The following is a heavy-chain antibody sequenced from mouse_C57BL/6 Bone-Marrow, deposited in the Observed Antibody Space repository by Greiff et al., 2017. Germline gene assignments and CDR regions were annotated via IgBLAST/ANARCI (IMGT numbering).Heavy chain of an antibody. CDR3: ARSRATVVAPMDY. CDR1: GYTFTDYY. CDR2: INPNNGGT. Sequence: EVQLQQSGPELVKPGASVKISCKASGYTFTDYYMNWVKQSHGKSLEWIGDINPNNGGTSYNQKFKGKVTLTVDKSSSTAYMELRSLTSEDSAVYYCARSRATVVAPMDYWGQGTSVTVSS. V-gene: IGHV1-26*01. D-gene: IGHD1-1*01. J-gene: IGHJ4*01.